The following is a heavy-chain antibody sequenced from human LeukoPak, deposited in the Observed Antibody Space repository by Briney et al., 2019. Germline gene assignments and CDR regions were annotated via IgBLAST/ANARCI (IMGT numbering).Heavy chain of an antibody. CDR1: GFTFGSYA. Sequence: GGSLRLSCAASGFTFGSYAMSCVRQGPGKGREWVSTISDRGGSTYYADSVKGRFTISRDNSKNTLYLQMNSLRAEDTAVYYCAKDLSGYYPNGFDYWGQGTLVTVSS. V-gene: IGHV3-23*01. CDR2: ISDRGGST. CDR3: AKDLSGYYPNGFDY. D-gene: IGHD3-22*01. J-gene: IGHJ4*02.